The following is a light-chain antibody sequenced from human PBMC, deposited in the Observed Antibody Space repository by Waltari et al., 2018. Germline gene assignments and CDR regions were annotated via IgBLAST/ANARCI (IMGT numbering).Light chain of an antibody. CDR3: QQYHDWWT. Sequence: ETAMTQSPATLSVSPGDSATLFCRASQSVSSHLAWYQQKPGQPPSLLIYGASTRAPGVPARVSGSGSGTEFTLTISSLQSEDSAFYYCQQYHDWWTFGLGTKLEIK. J-gene: IGKJ1*01. V-gene: IGKV3-15*01. CDR1: QSVSSH. CDR2: GAS.